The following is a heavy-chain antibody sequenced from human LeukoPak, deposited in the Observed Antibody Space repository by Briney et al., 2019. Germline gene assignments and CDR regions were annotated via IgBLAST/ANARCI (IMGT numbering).Heavy chain of an antibody. CDR3: ARERYGYGPAPFDF. CDR1: GFAFSNYE. J-gene: IGHJ4*02. D-gene: IGHD5-18*01. CDR2: ISSSGLTI. V-gene: IGHV3-48*03. Sequence: PGGSLRLSCATSGFAFSNYEFNWVRQAPGKGLEWISYISSSGLTIYYTDSVKGRFTISRDNAKNSLYLQMIGLRVEDTAVYYCARERYGYGPAPFDFWGQGTLVTVSS.